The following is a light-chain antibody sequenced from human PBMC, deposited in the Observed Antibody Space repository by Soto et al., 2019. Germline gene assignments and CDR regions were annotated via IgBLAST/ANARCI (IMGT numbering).Light chain of an antibody. CDR1: QGIRNF. V-gene: IGKV1-27*01. CDR3: QKYSSVPV. CDR2: AAS. J-gene: IGKJ3*01. Sequence: DIQMTQSPTSLSASVGDRVTITLRASQGIRNFVAWYQQKPGKAPKLLIYAASTLQSGVPSRFSGSGSGTDFTLTINSLQPEDVATYSCQKYSSVPVFGPGTKVEIK.